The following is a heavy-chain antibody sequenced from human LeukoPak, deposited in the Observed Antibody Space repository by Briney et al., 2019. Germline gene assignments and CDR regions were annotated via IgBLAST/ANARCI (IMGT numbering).Heavy chain of an antibody. V-gene: IGHV1-3*01. CDR2: INAGNGNT. CDR3: TRALGYPYYAMDV. J-gene: IGHJ6*02. CDR1: GYTFTAYV. Sequence: GASVNVSCKASGYTFTAYVMHWVRQAPGQRLEWMGWINAGNGNTKYSQEFQGRVTTTRDTFANTIYMELSSLRSEDTAVYYCTRALGYPYYAMDVWGQGTTVTVSS. D-gene: IGHD5-12*01.